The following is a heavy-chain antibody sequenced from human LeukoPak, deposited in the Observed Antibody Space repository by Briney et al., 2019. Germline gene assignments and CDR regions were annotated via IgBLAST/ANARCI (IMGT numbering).Heavy chain of an antibody. V-gene: IGHV4-61*02. J-gene: IGHJ6*03. D-gene: IGHD1-20*01. CDR3: ATSITGTTRYYYYYMDV. CDR2: IYTSEST. Sequence: SETLSLTCTVSGGSISSGSYYWNWIRQPAGKGLEWIGRIYTSESTNYDPSLKSRVTLLVDTSKNQFSLKLSSVTAADTAVYYCATSITGTTRYYYYYMDVWGKGTTVTVSS. CDR1: GGSISSGSYY.